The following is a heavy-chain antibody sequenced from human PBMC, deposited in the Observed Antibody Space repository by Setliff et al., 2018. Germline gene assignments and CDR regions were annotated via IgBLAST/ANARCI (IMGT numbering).Heavy chain of an antibody. CDR1: GGSITSGSFY. V-gene: IGHV4-61*02. J-gene: IGHJ4*02. D-gene: IGHD3-9*01. Sequence: PSETLFLTCTVSGGSITSGSFYWSWIRQPAGKRLEWIGRIHASGSPSYNPSLESRVTISLDTSTNQFSLKLSSVTAADTAVYYCTRERYFDWFFEYWGQGTLVTVSS. CDR2: IHASGSP. CDR3: TRERYFDWFFEY.